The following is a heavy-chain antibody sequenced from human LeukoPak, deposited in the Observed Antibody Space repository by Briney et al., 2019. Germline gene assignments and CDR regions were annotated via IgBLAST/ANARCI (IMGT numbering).Heavy chain of an antibody. D-gene: IGHD5-18*01. CDR3: ARAGYSYGYEY. CDR1: GYSFTSYW. CDR2: IHPGDSDT. J-gene: IGHJ4*02. V-gene: IGHV5-51*01. Sequence: GESLKISCKGSGYSFTSYWIGWVRQMPGKGLGWMGIIHPGDSDTRYSPSFQGQVTISADKSISTAYLQWSSLEASDTAMYYCARAGYSYGYEYWGQGTLVTVSS.